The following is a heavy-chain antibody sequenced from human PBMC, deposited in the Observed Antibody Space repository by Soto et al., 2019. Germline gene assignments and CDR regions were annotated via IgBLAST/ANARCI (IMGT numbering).Heavy chain of an antibody. CDR1: GFTFDDYA. V-gene: IGHV3-9*01. D-gene: IGHD3-16*01. CDR2: ISWSGVYT. CDR3: ARESFSASPNCFDY. J-gene: IGHJ4*02. Sequence: GGSLRLSCTGSGFTFDDYAMHWVRQGPGKGLDYIAGISWSGVYTFYADSVKGRSTISRDNAKNSFSLQMNSLRADDTALYYCARESFSASPNCFDYWGRGTQVTVSS.